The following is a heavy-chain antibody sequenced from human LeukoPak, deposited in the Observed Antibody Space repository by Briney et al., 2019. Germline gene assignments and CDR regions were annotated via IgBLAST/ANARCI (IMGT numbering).Heavy chain of an antibody. Sequence: GESLKISCKGSGYSFTRYYMHWVRQAPGQGLEWMGWINPKTGDTNYAQNFQGRVTMTRDTSISTVYMELSGLRSDGTAMYYCARDRGDFYTSGSLFDPWGQGTLVTVSS. V-gene: IGHV1-2*02. J-gene: IGHJ5*02. CDR1: GYSFTRYY. CDR3: ARDRGDFYTSGSLFDP. CDR2: INPKTGDT. D-gene: IGHD3-10*01.